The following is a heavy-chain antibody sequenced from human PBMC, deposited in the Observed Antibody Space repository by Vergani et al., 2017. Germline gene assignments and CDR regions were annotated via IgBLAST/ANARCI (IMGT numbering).Heavy chain of an antibody. CDR3: AKEPSYYDFWSGYPYYYYYGMDV. Sequence: QVQLQQWGAGLLKPSETLSLTCAVYGGSFSGYYWSWIRQPPGKGLEWIGEINHSGSTNYNPSLKSRVTISVDTSKNQFSLKLSSVTAADTAVYYCAKEPSYYDFWSGYPYYYYYGMDVWGQGTTVTVSS. V-gene: IGHV4-34*01. J-gene: IGHJ6*02. CDR1: GGSFSGYY. CDR2: INHSGST. D-gene: IGHD3-3*01.